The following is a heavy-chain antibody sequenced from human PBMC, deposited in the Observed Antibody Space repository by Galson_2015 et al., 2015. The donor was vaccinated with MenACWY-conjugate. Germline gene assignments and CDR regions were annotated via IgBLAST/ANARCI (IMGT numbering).Heavy chain of an antibody. CDR3: ARGFDNSGYYLVYFDY. J-gene: IGHJ4*02. V-gene: IGHV4-39*07. Sequence: SETLSLTCTVSGGSISSSSYFWGWIRQPPGKGLEWIGSIYYSGSTYYNPSLRSRVTTSVDTAKNQFSLRLSSVTAADTAVYYCARGFDNSGYYLVYFDYWGPGTRVTVSS. CDR2: IYYSGST. D-gene: IGHD3-22*01. CDR1: GGSISSSSYF.